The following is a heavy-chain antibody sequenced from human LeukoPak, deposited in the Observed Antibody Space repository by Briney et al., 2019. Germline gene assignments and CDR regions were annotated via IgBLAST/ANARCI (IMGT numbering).Heavy chain of an antibody. V-gene: IGHV3-53*01. CDR1: GFTVSSNY. CDR3: ARVVGPSIASYYYYYMDV. Sequence: GGSLRLSCAASGFTVSSNYMSWVRQAPGKGLEWVSVIYSGGSTYYADSVKGRFTISRDNSKNTLYLQMNSLRAKDTAVYYCARVVGPSIASYYYYYMDVWGKGTTVTISS. J-gene: IGHJ6*03. D-gene: IGHD6-6*01. CDR2: IYSGGST.